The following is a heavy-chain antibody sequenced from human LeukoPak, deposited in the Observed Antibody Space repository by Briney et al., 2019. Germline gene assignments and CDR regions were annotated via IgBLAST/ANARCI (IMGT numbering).Heavy chain of an antibody. V-gene: IGHV3-30*02. CDR2: IRYDGSNK. CDR1: GFTFSSYG. D-gene: IGHD3-22*01. J-gene: IGHJ4*02. CDR3: AKERELHYYDSSGDFDY. Sequence: GGSLRLSCAASGFTFSSYGMHWVRQAPGKGLEWVAFIRYDGSNKYYADSVKGRFTISRDNSKNTLYLQMNSLRAEDTAVYYCAKERELHYYDSSGDFDYWGQGTLVTVSS.